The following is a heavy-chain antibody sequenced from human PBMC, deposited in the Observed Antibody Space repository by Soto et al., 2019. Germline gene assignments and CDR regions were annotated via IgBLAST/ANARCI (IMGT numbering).Heavy chain of an antibody. CDR2: VIPMFGTT. CDR1: GGSFTSYAFTSYA. Sequence: QVQLVQSAAEVKKPGSSVKVSCTTSGGSFTSYAFTSYAINWVRQAPGQGLEWMGGVIPMFGTTTYAQKFQCRVTITADESTTTVYLELRSLRSDATAVYSCARLVGATLGNYFYHWGQGTLVNDSA. D-gene: IGHD1-26*01. CDR3: ARLVGATLGNYFYH. V-gene: IGHV1-69*01. J-gene: IGHJ4*02.